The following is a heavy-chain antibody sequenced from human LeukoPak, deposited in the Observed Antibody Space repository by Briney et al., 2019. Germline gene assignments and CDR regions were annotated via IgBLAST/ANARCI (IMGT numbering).Heavy chain of an antibody. D-gene: IGHD3-22*01. CDR3: ATDMIRSGGLRITMIVVVTALDY. CDR1: GFTFSSYG. V-gene: IGHV3-30*03. Sequence: PGGSLRLSCAASGFTFSSYGRHWVRQAPGKGLEWVAGISYDGSNKYYADPVKGRFTIARDNSKNTLYLQMTSMRAEDTAVYYCATDMIRSGGLRITMIVVVTALDYWGQGTLVTVSS. CDR2: ISYDGSNK. J-gene: IGHJ4*02.